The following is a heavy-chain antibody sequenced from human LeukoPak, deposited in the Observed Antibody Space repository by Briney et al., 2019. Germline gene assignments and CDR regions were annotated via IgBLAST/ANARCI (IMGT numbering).Heavy chain of an antibody. CDR3: ARGGRFLDY. J-gene: IGHJ4*02. CDR2: ISGSSTYI. Sequence: PGGSLRLSCAASGFSFSSYSMNWVRQAPGKGLEWVSSISGSSTYIYYADSVNGRFTISRDNAKNSLFLQINSLRAEDTAVYYCARGGRFLDYWGQGTPVTVSS. CDR1: GFSFSSYS. D-gene: IGHD3-3*01. V-gene: IGHV3-21*01.